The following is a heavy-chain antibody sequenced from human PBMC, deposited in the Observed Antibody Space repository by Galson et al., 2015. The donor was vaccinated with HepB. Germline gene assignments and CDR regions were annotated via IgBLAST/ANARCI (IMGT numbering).Heavy chain of an antibody. D-gene: IGHD6-19*01. V-gene: IGHV1-2*02. CDR1: GYMLIGYH. CDR2: INPSSGAT. CDR3: ARERTGGWPFDS. J-gene: IGHJ4*02. Sequence: SVKVSCKASGYMLIGYHMHWVRQAPGQGLECVGWINPSSGATKYAQKFQGRVTMTRDTSINTVYVELNRLKSDDTAVYYCARERTGGWPFDSWGQGTLVTVSS.